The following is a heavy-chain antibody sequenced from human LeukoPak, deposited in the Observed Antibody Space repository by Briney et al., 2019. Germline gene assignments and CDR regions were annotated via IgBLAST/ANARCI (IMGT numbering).Heavy chain of an antibody. CDR1: GGSISSYY. CDR3: ARSAYYDFWSGYYGPNWFDP. Sequence: SETLSLTCTVSGGSISSYYWSWIRQPAGKGLEWIGYIYYSGSTNYNPSLKSRVTISVDTSKNQFSLKLSSVTAADTAVYYCARSAYYDFWSGYYGPNWFDPWGQGTLVTVSS. J-gene: IGHJ5*02. CDR2: IYYSGST. V-gene: IGHV4-59*01. D-gene: IGHD3-3*01.